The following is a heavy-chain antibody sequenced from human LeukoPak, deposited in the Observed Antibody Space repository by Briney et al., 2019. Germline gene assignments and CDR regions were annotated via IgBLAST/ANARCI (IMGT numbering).Heavy chain of an antibody. D-gene: IGHD2-15*01. CDR2: ISYDGSNK. CDR1: GFTFSSYG. V-gene: IGHV3-30*18. J-gene: IGHJ4*02. CDR3: AKDQGYCSGGSCYPSYYFDY. Sequence: GGSLRLSCAASGFTFSSYGMHWVRQAPGKGLEWVAVISYDGSNKYYADSVKGRFTISRDNSKNTLYLQMNSLRAEDTAVYYCAKDQGYCSGGSCYPSYYFDYWGREPWSPSPQ.